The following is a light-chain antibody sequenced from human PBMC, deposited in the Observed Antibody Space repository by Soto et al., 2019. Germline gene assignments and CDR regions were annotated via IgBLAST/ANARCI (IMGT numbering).Light chain of an antibody. CDR3: QQYYSYPQT. CDR2: AAS. V-gene: IGKV1-6*01. Sequence: AIQMTQSPSSLSASVVDRVLITCRTSQGISNDLGWYQQKPGKAPKLLIYAASTLQSGVPSRFSGSGSGTDFTLTISCLQSEDFATYYCQQYYSYPQTFGQGTKV. CDR1: QGISND. J-gene: IGKJ1*01.